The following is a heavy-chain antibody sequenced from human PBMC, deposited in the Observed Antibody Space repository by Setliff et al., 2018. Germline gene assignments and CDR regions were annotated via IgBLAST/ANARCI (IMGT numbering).Heavy chain of an antibody. CDR3: VREGVDSRSSTDYRYYMDV. V-gene: IGHV1-69*05. J-gene: IGHJ6*03. CDR2: TIPMFGTT. Sequence: ASVKVSCKTSGFGFTTFGFSWVRQAPGQGLEWMGGTIPMFGTTSYARQFQGRVTIITDESTSTAYMQLSSLGSEDTAVYYCVREGVDSRSSTDYRYYMDVWGKGTTVTVSS. D-gene: IGHD3-22*01. CDR1: GFGFTTFG.